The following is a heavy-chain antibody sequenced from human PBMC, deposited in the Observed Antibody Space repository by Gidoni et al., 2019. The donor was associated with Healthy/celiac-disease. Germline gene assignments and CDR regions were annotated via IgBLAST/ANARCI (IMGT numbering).Heavy chain of an antibody. CDR3: ARNDYGRDY. Sequence: QVQLQESGPGLVKPSETLSLTCTVSGGSISSYYWSWIRQPPGKGLEWIGYIYYSGSTNYNPSLKSRVTISVDTSKNQFSLKLSSVTAADTAVYYCARNDYGRDYWGQGTLVTVSS. CDR2: IYYSGST. V-gene: IGHV4-59*01. D-gene: IGHD4-17*01. CDR1: GGSISSYY. J-gene: IGHJ4*02.